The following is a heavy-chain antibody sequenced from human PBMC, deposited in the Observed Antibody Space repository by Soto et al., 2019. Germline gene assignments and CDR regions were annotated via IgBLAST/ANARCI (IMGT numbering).Heavy chain of an antibody. D-gene: IGHD6-13*01. V-gene: IGHV3-48*02. Sequence: EVHLVESGGGLVQPGGSLRLSCAASGFTFSSYSLNWVRQAPGKGLEWVSYITSSGTTVYYADSVRGRFTISRDNAKNSLYLQMNCLRDDDTAVYYCARGSSNWAYYFDFWGQGTLVTVSS. CDR3: ARGSSNWAYYFDF. J-gene: IGHJ4*02. CDR1: GFTFSSYS. CDR2: ITSSGTTV.